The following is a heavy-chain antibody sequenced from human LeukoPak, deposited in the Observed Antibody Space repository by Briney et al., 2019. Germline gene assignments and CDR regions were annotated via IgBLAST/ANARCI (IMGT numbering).Heavy chain of an antibody. CDR3: ASTWGYSYGQLDY. V-gene: IGHV4-59*01. D-gene: IGHD5-18*01. CDR2: IYYSGST. J-gene: IGHJ4*02. Sequence: SEILSLTCTVSGGSISSYYWSWIRQPPGKGLEWIGYIYYSGSTNYNPSLKSRVTISVDTSKNQFSLKLSSVTAADTAVYYCASTWGYSYGQLDYWGQGTLVTVSS. CDR1: GGSISSYY.